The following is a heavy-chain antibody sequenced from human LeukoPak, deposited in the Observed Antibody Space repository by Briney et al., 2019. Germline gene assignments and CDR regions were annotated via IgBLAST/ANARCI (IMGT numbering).Heavy chain of an antibody. CDR2: INHSGST. V-gene: IGHV4-34*01. Sequence: SETLSLTCAVYGGSFSGYYWSWIRQPPGKGLEWIGEINHSGSTNYNPSLKSRVTISVDTSKNQFSLKLSSVTAADTAVNYCARGSSSWYRHYYFDYWGQGTLVTVSS. D-gene: IGHD6-13*01. J-gene: IGHJ4*02. CDR1: GGSFSGYY. CDR3: ARGSSSWYRHYYFDY.